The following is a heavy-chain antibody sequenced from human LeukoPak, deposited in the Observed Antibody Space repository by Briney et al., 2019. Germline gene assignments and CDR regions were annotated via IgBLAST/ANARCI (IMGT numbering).Heavy chain of an antibody. D-gene: IGHD3-3*02. V-gene: IGHV4-59*01. Sequence: SETLSLTCTVSGGSISTYYWNWLRQPPGKGLEWIGYIYYSGRTNYNASLRSRVTLSIDMSKNQFSLKLTSVTAADTADYYCARDISPLGWFDPWGQGTLVTVSS. CDR2: IYYSGRT. CDR3: ARDISPLGWFDP. J-gene: IGHJ5*02. CDR1: GGSISTYY.